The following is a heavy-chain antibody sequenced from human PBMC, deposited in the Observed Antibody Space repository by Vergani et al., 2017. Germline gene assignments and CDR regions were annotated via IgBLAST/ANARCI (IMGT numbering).Heavy chain of an antibody. CDR2: TYSGGGT. CDR3: ARASTDYYDSSAYPGAFDI. V-gene: IGHV3-66*02. Sequence: EVQLVESGGGLVQPGGSLRLSCAASGFTVSSNYMSWVRQAPGKGLEWVSVTYSGGGTYYADSVKGRFTISRDNSKNTLYLQMNSLRVEDTAVYYCARASTDYYDSSAYPGAFDIWGQGTMVTVSS. D-gene: IGHD3-22*01. J-gene: IGHJ3*02. CDR1: GFTVSSNY.